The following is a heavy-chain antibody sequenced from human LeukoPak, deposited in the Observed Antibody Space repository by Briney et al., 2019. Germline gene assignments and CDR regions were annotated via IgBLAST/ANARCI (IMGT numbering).Heavy chain of an antibody. Sequence: GGSLRLSCAASGFTFSNYNMNWVRQAPGKGLEWVSSIRSSTTYVYNADSVKGRFTISRDNAKNSLYLQMNSLRAEDTAVYYCARDSLTMIVGRQKRGLDYWGQGTLVTVSS. D-gene: IGHD3-22*01. CDR2: IRSSTTYV. CDR1: GFTFSNYN. J-gene: IGHJ4*02. CDR3: ARDSLTMIVGRQKRGLDY. V-gene: IGHV3-21*01.